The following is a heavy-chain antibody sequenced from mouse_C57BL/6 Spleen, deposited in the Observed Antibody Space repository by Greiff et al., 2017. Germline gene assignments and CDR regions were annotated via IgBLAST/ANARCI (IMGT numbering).Heavy chain of an antibody. V-gene: IGHV1-82*01. CDR3: ARRRANWDDFDY. CDR1: GYAFSSSW. J-gene: IGHJ2*01. CDR2: IYPGDGDT. D-gene: IGHD4-1*02. Sequence: QVQLQQSGPELVKPGASVKISCKASGYAFSSSWMNWVKQRPGKGREWIGRIYPGDGDTNYNGKFKGKATLTADKSSSTAYMQLSSLTSEDSAVYFCARRRANWDDFDYWGQGTTLTVSS.